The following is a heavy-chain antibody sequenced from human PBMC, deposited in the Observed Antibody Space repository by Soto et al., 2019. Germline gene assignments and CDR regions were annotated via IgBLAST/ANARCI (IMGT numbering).Heavy chain of an antibody. CDR2: IIPIFGIA. CDR3: AREDRDRETGLVPAAIDGMDV. D-gene: IGHD2-2*01. V-gene: IGHV1-69*08. J-gene: IGHJ6*02. CDR1: GGTFSRYS. Sequence: QVQLVQSGAEVKKPGSSVKVSCTASGGTFSRYSITWVRQAPGHGLEWIGRIIPIFGIASYAQKFQGRVTITADDSTSTAYMELSSLRSDDTAVYYCAREDRDRETGLVPAAIDGMDVWGQGTTVTVSS.